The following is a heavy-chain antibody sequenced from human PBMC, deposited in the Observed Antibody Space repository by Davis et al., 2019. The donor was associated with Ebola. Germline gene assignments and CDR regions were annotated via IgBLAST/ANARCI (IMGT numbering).Heavy chain of an antibody. D-gene: IGHD2-15*01. V-gene: IGHV4-30-2*01. J-gene: IGHJ6*02. Sequence: SETLSLTCAVSGGSISSGGYSWSWIRQPPGKGLAWIGYIYHSGSTYYNPSLKSRVTISVDRSKNQFSLKLSSVTAADTAVYYCARVPRAAYYYYGMDVWGQGTTVTVSS. CDR3: ARVPRAAYYYYGMDV. CDR1: GGSISSGGYS. CDR2: IYHSGST.